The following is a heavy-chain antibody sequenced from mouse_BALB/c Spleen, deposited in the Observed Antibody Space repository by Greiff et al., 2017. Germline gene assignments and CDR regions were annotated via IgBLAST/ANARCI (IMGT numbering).Heavy chain of an antibody. J-gene: IGHJ4*01. CDR1: GYAFTNYL. CDR3: ARAIYYGYDYAMDY. V-gene: IGHV1-54*01. D-gene: IGHD2-2*01. Sequence: QVQLQQSGAELVRPGTSVKVSCKASGYAFTNYLIEWVKQRPGQGLEWIGVINPGSGGTNYNEKFKGKATLTADKSSSTAYMQLSSLTSDDSAVYFCARAIYYGYDYAMDYWGQGTSVTVSS. CDR2: INPGSGGT.